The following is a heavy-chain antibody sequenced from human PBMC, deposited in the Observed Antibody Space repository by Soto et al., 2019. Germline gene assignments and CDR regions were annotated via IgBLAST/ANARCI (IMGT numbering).Heavy chain of an antibody. J-gene: IGHJ5*02. CDR3: ARVFAGTNWFDP. D-gene: IGHD6-13*01. CDR1: GGSISSYY. V-gene: IGHV4-59*01. Sequence: SETLSLTCTVSGGSISSYYWSRIRQPPGKGLEWIGYIYYSGSTNYNPSLKSRVTISVDTSKNQFSLKLSSVTAADTAVYYCARVFAGTNWFDPWGQGTLVTVSS. CDR2: IYYSGST.